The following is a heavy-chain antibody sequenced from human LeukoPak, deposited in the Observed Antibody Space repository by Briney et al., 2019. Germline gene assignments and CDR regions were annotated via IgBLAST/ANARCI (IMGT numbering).Heavy chain of an antibody. CDR2: IYTSGST. J-gene: IGHJ4*02. CDR3: ARERLYYDFWSGVYYGSGSYYNYFDY. CDR1: GGSISSYY. Sequence: PSETLSLTCTVSGGSISSYYWSWIRQPAGKGLEWIGRIYTSGSTNYNPSLKSRVTMSVDTSKSQFSLKLSSVTAADTAVYYCARERLYYDFWSGVYYGSGSYYNYFDYWGQGTLVTVSS. D-gene: IGHD3-10*01. V-gene: IGHV4-4*07.